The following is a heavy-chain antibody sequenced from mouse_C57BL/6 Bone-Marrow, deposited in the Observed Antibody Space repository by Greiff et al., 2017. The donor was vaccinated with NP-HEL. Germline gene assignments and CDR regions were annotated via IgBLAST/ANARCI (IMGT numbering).Heavy chain of an antibody. CDR1: GFSLTSYG. CDR2: IWGVGST. V-gene: IGHV2-6*01. J-gene: IGHJ4*01. Sequence: VNLVESGPGLVAPSQSLSLSCTVSGFSLTSYGVDWVRQSPGQGLEWLGVIWGVGSTNYNSALKSRLSISKDNSKSQVFLKMNSLQTDDTAMYYCARLIYYGNAHYAMDDWGQGTSVTAAS. CDR3: ARLIYYGNAHYAMDD. D-gene: IGHD2-1*01.